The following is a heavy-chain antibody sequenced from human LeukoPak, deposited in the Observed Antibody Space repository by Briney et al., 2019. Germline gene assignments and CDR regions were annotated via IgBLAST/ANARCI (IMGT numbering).Heavy chain of an antibody. D-gene: IGHD6-19*01. J-gene: IGHJ4*02. Sequence: SETLSLTCTVSGGSISSYYWNWIRQPPGKGLEWIGYIYYSGSTNYNPSLKSRVTISVDTSKNQFSLKLSSVTAADTAVYYCARAKAVAGTYPFDYWGQGTLVTVSS. CDR2: IYYSGST. CDR1: GGSISSYY. CDR3: ARAKAVAGTYPFDY. V-gene: IGHV4-59*01.